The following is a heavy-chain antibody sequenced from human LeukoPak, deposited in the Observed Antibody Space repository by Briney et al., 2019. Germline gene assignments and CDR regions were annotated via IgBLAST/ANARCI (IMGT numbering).Heavy chain of an antibody. J-gene: IGHJ3*02. Sequence: GGSLRLSCAASGLTFDDYAMHWVRQAPGKGLEWVSGISWNSGRIGYADSVKGRFTISRDNAKNSLYLQMNSLRAEDTALYYCAKDFYRLGEFDAFDNWGQGTMVTVSS. D-gene: IGHD3-16*01. CDR2: ISWNSGRI. CDR1: GLTFDDYA. CDR3: AKDFYRLGEFDAFDN. V-gene: IGHV3-9*01.